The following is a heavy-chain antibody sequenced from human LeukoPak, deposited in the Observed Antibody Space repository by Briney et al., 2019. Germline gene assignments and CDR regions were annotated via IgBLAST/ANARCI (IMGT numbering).Heavy chain of an antibody. CDR2: IIGSGRTT. CDR1: GFTFRSFA. D-gene: IGHD6-13*01. CDR3: ARTATDTGEFDY. Sequence: GGSLRLSCAASGFTFRSFAMSWVRQAPGKGLEWVSGIIGSGRTTFYADSVKGRFTISRDDAKNSLYLQMNSLRAEDTAVYYCARTATDTGEFDYWGQGTLVTVSS. V-gene: IGHV3-23*01. J-gene: IGHJ4*02.